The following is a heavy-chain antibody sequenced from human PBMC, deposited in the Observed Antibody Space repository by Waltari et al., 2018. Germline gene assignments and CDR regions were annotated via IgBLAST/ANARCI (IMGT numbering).Heavy chain of an antibody. V-gene: IGHV4-59*01. CDR2: IYSSGST. CDR1: GGSISSYY. Sequence: QVQLQESGPGLVKPSETLSLTCTVSGGSISSYYWSWIRQPPGTGLGGIGYIYSSGSTNYNPSLKSRVTIAVDTSKNQFSLKLSSVTAADTAVYYCARGSGSQGPYYFDYWGQGTLVTVSS. D-gene: IGHD2-15*01. CDR3: ARGSGSQGPYYFDY. J-gene: IGHJ4*02.